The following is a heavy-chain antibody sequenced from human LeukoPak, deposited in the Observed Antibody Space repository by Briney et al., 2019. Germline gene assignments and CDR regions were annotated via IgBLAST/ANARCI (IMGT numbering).Heavy chain of an antibody. D-gene: IGHD3-9*01. Sequence: PGGSLRLSCAASGFTVSSNYMSWVRQAPGKGLEWVSVIYSGGSTYYADSVKGRFTISRDNSKNTLYLQMNSLRAEDTAVYYCARDGYGILTGYYSGYWGQGTLVTVSS. V-gene: IGHV3-66*01. J-gene: IGHJ4*02. CDR2: IYSGGST. CDR3: ARDGYGILTGYYSGY. CDR1: GFTVSSNY.